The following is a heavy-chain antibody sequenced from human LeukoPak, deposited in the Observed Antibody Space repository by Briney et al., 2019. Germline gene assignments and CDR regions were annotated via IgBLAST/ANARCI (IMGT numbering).Heavy chain of an antibody. D-gene: IGHD3-10*01. V-gene: IGHV3-66*01. J-gene: IGHJ4*02. CDR2: ICTDGRT. CDR3: ARGQIYGTGSYFFDH. CDR1: GFTVTSNY. Sequence: GGSLRLSCAASGFTVTSNYMSWVRQTPGQGRLEWVSVICTDGRTFYTGSVTGRFTISRDNSKNTLYLQMNSLRAEDTAVYYCARGQIYGTGSYFFDHWGQGTLVTVSS.